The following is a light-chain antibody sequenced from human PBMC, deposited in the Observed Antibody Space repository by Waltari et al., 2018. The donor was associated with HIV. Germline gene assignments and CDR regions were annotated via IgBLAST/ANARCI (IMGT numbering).Light chain of an antibody. CDR3: QAWDSTTLV. CDR1: KVGNKY. Sequence: SYDVTQPLSVSVSPGQTATITCPGDKVGNKYTSWYQQKAGQSPVLVIYQDTQRPSDIPERFSGSNSGHTATLTISGTQPIDEADYYCQAWDSTTLVFGGGTKLTVL. V-gene: IGLV3-1*01. J-gene: IGLJ2*01. CDR2: QDT.